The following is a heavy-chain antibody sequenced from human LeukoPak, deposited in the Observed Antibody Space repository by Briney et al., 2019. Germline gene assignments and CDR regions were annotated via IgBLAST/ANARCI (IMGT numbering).Heavy chain of an antibody. Sequence: PGGSLRLSCAASGFTFSSYSMNWVRQAPGKGLEWVSSISSSSYIYYADSVKGRFTISRDNAKNSLYLQLNSLRAEDTAVYYCARAAIAAAGFDYWGQGTLVTVSS. CDR3: ARAAIAAAGFDY. CDR1: GFTFSSYS. D-gene: IGHD6-13*01. J-gene: IGHJ4*02. CDR2: ISSSSYI. V-gene: IGHV3-21*01.